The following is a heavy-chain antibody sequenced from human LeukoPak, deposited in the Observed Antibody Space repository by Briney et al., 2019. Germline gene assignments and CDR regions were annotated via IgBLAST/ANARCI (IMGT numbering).Heavy chain of an antibody. Sequence: PSQTLSLTCTVSGGSISSGGYYWSWIRQPPGKGLEWIGYIYHSGSTYYNPSLKSRVTISVDRSKNQFSLKLSSVTAADTAVHYCARAMTSFDYWGQGTLVTVSS. D-gene: IGHD2-21*02. J-gene: IGHJ4*02. CDR2: IYHSGST. V-gene: IGHV4-30-2*01. CDR1: GGSISSGGYY. CDR3: ARAMTSFDY.